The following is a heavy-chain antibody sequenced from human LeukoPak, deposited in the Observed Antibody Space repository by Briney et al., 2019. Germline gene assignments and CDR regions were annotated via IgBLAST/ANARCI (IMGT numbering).Heavy chain of an antibody. Sequence: SETLSLTCTVSGGSVISGSSYWGWTRQPPGKGLEWIGDIYYSGSTYYNPSLQSRVTISVDTSQNQFSLTLSSVTAADTAVYYCARAHSIASYYYGVDVWGQGTTVTVSS. CDR3: ARAHSIASYYYGVDV. V-gene: IGHV4-39*07. J-gene: IGHJ6*02. CDR2: IYYSGST. D-gene: IGHD6-13*01. CDR1: GGSVISGSSY.